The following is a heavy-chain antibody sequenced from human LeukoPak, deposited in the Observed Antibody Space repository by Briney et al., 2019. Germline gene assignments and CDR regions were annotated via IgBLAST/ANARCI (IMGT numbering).Heavy chain of an antibody. CDR1: GYTFTGYY. V-gene: IGHV1-2*06. CDR2: IDPNSGGT. Sequence: ASVKVSCKTSGYTFTGYYMHWVRQAPGQGLEWLGRIDPNSGGTSYANNFQGRVTMTRDPSISTAYMDLSSLRSDDTAVYYCARASRVSGDYWGQGTLVTVSS. J-gene: IGHJ4*02. CDR3: ARASRVSGDY. D-gene: IGHD2-2*01.